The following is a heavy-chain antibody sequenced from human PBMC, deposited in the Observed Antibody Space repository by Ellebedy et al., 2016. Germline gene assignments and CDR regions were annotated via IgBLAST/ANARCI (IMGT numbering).Heavy chain of an antibody. Sequence: ASVKVSCXASGYTFTGYYMHWVRQAPGQGLEWMGWINPNSGGTNYAQKFQGWVTMTRDTSISTAYMELSRLRSEDTAVYYCATDTRILRSGFDYWGQGTLVTVSS. CDR1: GYTFTGYY. CDR2: INPNSGGT. J-gene: IGHJ4*02. CDR3: ATDTRILRSGFDY. V-gene: IGHV1-2*04. D-gene: IGHD2-15*01.